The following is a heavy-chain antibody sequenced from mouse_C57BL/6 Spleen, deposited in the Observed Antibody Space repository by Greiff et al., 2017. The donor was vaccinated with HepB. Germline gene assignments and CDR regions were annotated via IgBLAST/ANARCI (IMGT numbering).Heavy chain of an antibody. CDR3: ARHAGTGFDY. J-gene: IGHJ2*01. D-gene: IGHD4-1*01. CDR1: GFTFSSYT. CDR2: ISGGGGNT. V-gene: IGHV5-9*01. Sequence: EVHLVESGGGLVKPGGSLKLSCAASGFTFSSYTMSWVRQTPEKRLEWVATISGGGGNTYYPDSVKGRFTISRDNAKNTLYLQMSSLRSEDTALYYCARHAGTGFDYWGQGTTLTVSS.